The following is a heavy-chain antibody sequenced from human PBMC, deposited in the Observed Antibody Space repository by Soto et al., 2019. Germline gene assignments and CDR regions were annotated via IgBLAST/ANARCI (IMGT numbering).Heavy chain of an antibody. CDR2: VKTKTDGGTT. D-gene: IGHD1-26*01. J-gene: IGHJ6*02. V-gene: IGHV3-15*02. Sequence: EVQLVESGGALVKPGGSLRLSCAVSGFTFSSAWMSWVRQSPGKGLEWVGRVKTKTDGGTTDYAAPVKGRFTISRDDSKNTLYLQMNSLKHDDPAVYYYTTDGQWESAHDCGMDVRGQGTTVIVS. CDR3: TTDGQWESAHDCGMDV. CDR1: GFTFSSAW.